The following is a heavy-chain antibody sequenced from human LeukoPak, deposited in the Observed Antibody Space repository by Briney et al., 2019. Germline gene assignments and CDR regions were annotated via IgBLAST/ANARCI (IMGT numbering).Heavy chain of an antibody. J-gene: IGHJ4*02. CDR3: ARASFRGETDY. V-gene: IGHV4-34*01. D-gene: IGHD3-10*01. CDR1: GGSFSGYY. Sequence: SETLSLTCTVYGGSFSGYYWTWIRQPPGKGLEWIGEINPSGSTNYNPSLKSRVTISVDTSKNQFSLKLNSLTAADTAVYYCARASFRGETDYWGQGTLVTVSS. CDR2: INPSGST.